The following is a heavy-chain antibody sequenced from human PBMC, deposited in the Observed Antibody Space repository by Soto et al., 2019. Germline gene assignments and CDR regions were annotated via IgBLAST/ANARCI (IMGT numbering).Heavy chain of an antibody. D-gene: IGHD5-12*01. Sequence: ASVKVSCKASGYTFTGYYMHWVRQAPGQGLERMGWINPNSGGTHYAQNFQGRVTMTRYTSITTAYMDLSGLRSDDTAVFYCARADCGDDDGFGYCGRGTLVTVSS. CDR2: INPNSGGT. CDR3: ARADCGDDDGFGY. J-gene: IGHJ4*02. CDR1: GYTFTGYY. V-gene: IGHV1-2*02.